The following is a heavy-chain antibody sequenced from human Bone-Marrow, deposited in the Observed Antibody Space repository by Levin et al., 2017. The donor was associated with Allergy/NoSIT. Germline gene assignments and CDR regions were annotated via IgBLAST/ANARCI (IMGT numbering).Heavy chain of an antibody. D-gene: IGHD2/OR15-2a*01. J-gene: IGHJ3*01. CDR1: GFTFSDYS. Sequence: SGESLKISCIVSGFTFSDYSIYWVRQAPGKGLEWISSISSDSSDLYYADSVKGRFTISRDNAKNSLNLQVSSLRAEDTAVYHCVRGIIGDLRVAHKEAFDVWGQGTMVTVSS. CDR3: VRGIIGDLRVAHKEAFDV. V-gene: IGHV3-21*01. CDR2: ISSDSSDL.